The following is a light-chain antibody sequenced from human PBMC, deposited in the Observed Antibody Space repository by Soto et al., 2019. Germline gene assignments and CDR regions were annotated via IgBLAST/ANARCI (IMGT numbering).Light chain of an antibody. CDR3: CSYAGSYV. CDR2: EGS. CDR1: SSDVGSYNL. J-gene: IGLJ1*01. Sequence: QSLLTQPASVSGSPGQSITLSCTGASSDVGSYNLVSWYQQHPGKAPKLMIYEGSKRPSGVSNRFSGSKSGNTASLTISGLQAEDEADYYCCSYAGSYVFGTGTKVTVL. V-gene: IGLV2-23*01.